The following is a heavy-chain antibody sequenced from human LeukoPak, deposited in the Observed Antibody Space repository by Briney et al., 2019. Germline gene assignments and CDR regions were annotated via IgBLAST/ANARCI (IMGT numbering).Heavy chain of an antibody. J-gene: IGHJ6*02. V-gene: IGHV4-34*01. CDR3: ARDRYYDFWSGYYPRSHYYGMDV. CDR2: INHSGST. D-gene: IGHD3-3*01. Sequence: PSETLSLTCAVYGGSFSGYYWSWIRQPPGKGLEWIGEINHSGSTNYNPSLKSRVTISVDTSKNQFSLKLSSVTAADTAVYYCARDRYYDFWSGYYPRSHYYGMDVWGQGTTVTVSS. CDR1: GGSFSGYY.